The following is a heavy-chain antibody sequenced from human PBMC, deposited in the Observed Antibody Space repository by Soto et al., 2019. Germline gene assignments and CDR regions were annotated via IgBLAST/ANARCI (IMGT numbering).Heavy chain of an antibody. CDR2: IYHSGSP. V-gene: IGHV4-39*01. J-gene: IGHJ5*02. CDR1: GGSISSSIHY. CDR3: ASHGYSSGWYPKWFDP. Sequence: SETLSLTCTVSGGSISSSIHYWGWIRQPPGKGLEWIGSIYHSGSPYYNPSLKSRITISVDTSKNQFSLKLSSVTAADTAVYYCASHGYSSGWYPKWFDPWGQGTEVTVSS. D-gene: IGHD6-19*01.